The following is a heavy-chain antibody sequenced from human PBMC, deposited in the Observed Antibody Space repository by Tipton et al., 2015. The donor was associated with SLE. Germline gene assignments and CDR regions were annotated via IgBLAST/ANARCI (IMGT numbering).Heavy chain of an antibody. V-gene: IGHV4-34*01. CDR2: INHSGST. CDR1: GGSFSGYY. J-gene: IGHJ4*02. Sequence: TLSLTCAVYGGSFSGYYWSWIRRPPGKGLEWIGEINHSGSTNYNPSLKSRVTISVDTSKNQFSLKLSSVTAADTAVYYCARAPTTYDTSGYFPYYFDYWGQGTLVTVSS. D-gene: IGHD3-22*01. CDR3: ARAPTTYDTSGYFPYYFDY.